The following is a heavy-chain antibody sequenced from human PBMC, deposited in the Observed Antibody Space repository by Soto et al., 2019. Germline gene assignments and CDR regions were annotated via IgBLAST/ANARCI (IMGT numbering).Heavy chain of an antibody. J-gene: IGHJ4*02. CDR1: GFTFSSYA. Sequence: GESLKISCAASGFTFSSYAMNWVRQAPGKGLEWVSGISDNGGSTNYVDSVKGRFTISRDNSKNTLYLQMNSLRAEDTAIFYCARDRIAVAGTCGYWGRGTLVTVSS. CDR2: ISDNGGST. V-gene: IGHV3-23*01. D-gene: IGHD6-19*01. CDR3: ARDRIAVAGTCGY.